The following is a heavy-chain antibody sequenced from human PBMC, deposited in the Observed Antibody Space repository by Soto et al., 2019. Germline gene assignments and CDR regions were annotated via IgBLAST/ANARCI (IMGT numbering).Heavy chain of an antibody. D-gene: IGHD3-10*01. CDR1: EFTFSNYD. V-gene: IGHV3-48*01. CDR3: ARGNYFNAGSAYNFDY. Sequence: EVQLVESGGGLVQPGGSLRLSCAASEFTFSNYDMSWVRQAPGKGLEWVSYISGGGGKIYYADSVKGRFTISRDNARNSMSLQINSLRVEDTAMYYCARGNYFNAGSAYNFDYWGQGTLVTVSS. J-gene: IGHJ4*02. CDR2: ISGGGGKI.